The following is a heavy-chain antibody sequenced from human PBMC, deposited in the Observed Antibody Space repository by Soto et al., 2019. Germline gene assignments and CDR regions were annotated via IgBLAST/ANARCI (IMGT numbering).Heavy chain of an antibody. Sequence: TSETLSLTCTVSGGSISSYYWSWIRQPPGKGLEWIGYIYYSGSTNYNPSLKSRVTISVDTSKNQFSLKLSSVTAADTAVYYCAKTKLLYYDFWSGYFPPYWFDPWGQGTLVTVSS. D-gene: IGHD3-3*01. CDR2: IYYSGST. CDR1: GGSISSYY. CDR3: AKTKLLYYDFWSGYFPPYWFDP. V-gene: IGHV4-59*01. J-gene: IGHJ5*02.